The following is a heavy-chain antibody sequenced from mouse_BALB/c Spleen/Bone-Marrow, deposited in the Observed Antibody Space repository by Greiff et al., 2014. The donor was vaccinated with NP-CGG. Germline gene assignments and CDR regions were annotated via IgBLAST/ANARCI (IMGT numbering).Heavy chain of an antibody. CDR3: VRNFYGSSYFDY. D-gene: IGHD1-1*01. J-gene: IGHJ2*01. V-gene: IGHV1-67*01. CDR1: GYTFTAYA. Sequence: QVQLKESGPELVRPGVSVKLSCKGSGYTFTAYAMHWVKQSHAKSLEWIGLISTYSGNTHYNQNFKGKATMTVDKSSSTAYMELARLTSEDSAIYYCVRNFYGSSYFDYWGQGTTLTVSS. CDR2: ISTYSGNT.